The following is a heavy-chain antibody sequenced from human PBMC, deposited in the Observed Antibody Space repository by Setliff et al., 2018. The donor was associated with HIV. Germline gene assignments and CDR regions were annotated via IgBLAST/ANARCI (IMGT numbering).Heavy chain of an antibody. D-gene: IGHD3-10*01. CDR3: ARDYGSGIQLWPSDY. J-gene: IGHJ4*02. Sequence: ASVKVSCKASGYTFTSYAMHWVRQAPGQRLEWMGWINAGNGNTKYSQKFQGRVTITRDTSASTAYMELSSLRSEDTAVYYCARDYGSGIQLWPSDYWGQGTLVTVSS. CDR1: GYTFTSYA. V-gene: IGHV1-3*01. CDR2: INAGNGNT.